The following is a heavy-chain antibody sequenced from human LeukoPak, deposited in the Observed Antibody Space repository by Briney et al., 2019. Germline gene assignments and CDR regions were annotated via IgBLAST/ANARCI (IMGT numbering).Heavy chain of an antibody. V-gene: IGHV4-39*07. CDR3: GREGSGWTVDY. CDR2: IYYSGST. CDR1: GGSISSNSYS. J-gene: IGHJ4*02. Sequence: SETLSLTCTVSGGSISSNSYSWGWIRQPPGKGLEWIVSIYYSGSTYYNPSLKSRVTISVDTSKNQFSLKLSSVTAADTAVYYCGREGSGWTVDYWGQGTLVTVSS. D-gene: IGHD6-19*01.